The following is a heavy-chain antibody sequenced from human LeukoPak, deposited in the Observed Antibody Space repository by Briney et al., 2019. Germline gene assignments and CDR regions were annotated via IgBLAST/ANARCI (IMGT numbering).Heavy chain of an antibody. CDR2: IYYSGST. V-gene: IGHV4-61*01. Sequence: SETLSLTCTVSGGSISSSSYHWSWIRQPPGKGLEWIGYIYYSGSTNYNPSLKSRVTMSVDTSKNQFSLKLSSVTAADTAVYYCARENEGEAFDIWGQGTMVTVSS. CDR3: ARENEGEAFDI. J-gene: IGHJ3*02. D-gene: IGHD1-26*01. CDR1: GGSISSSSYH.